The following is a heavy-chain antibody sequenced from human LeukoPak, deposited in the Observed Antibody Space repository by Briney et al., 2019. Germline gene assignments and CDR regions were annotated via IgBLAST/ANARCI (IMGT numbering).Heavy chain of an antibody. CDR2: INSDGSRT. J-gene: IGHJ4*02. CDR3: ARADAYSSTWCFDY. Sequence: RTGGSLRLSCAASGFTFSNSWMHWVRQAPGKGLVWVSRINSDGSRTSYADSVKGRFTISRDNSKNTLYLQMNSLRAEDTAVYYCARADAYSSTWCFDYWGQGALVTVSS. V-gene: IGHV3-74*01. CDR1: GFTFSNSW. D-gene: IGHD6-13*01.